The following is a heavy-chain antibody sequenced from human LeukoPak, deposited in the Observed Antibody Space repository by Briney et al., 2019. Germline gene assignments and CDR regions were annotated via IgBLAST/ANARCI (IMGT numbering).Heavy chain of an antibody. CDR2: MKHDGSEK. J-gene: IGHJ4*02. CDR3: ARSPYSGSYGPFDY. V-gene: IGHV3-7*04. Sequence: HPGGSLRLSCTASGFTLSNYWMNWVRQAPGKGLEWVANMKHDGSEKSYVGSVKGRFTISRDDAKNSLYLQMNSLRAEDTALYYCARSPYSGSYGPFDYWGQGTLVTVSS. D-gene: IGHD1-26*01. CDR1: GFTLSNYW.